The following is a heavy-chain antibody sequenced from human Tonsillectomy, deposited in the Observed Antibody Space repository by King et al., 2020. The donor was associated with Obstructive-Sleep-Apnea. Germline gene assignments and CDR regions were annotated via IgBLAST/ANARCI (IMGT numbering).Heavy chain of an antibody. CDR2: ISAYNGDT. CDR1: GYSFTSYS. CDR3: ARDPDYDILPGAYAYFDS. Sequence: QLVQSGAEVKKPGASVKVSCKASGYSFTSYSISWVRQAPGQGLEWMGWISAYNGDTNYAQKLQGRVTMTTDTSTSTAYMELRSLRSDDTAVYYCARDPDYDILPGAYAYFDSWGRGTLVTVSS. J-gene: IGHJ2*01. D-gene: IGHD3-9*01. V-gene: IGHV1-18*01.